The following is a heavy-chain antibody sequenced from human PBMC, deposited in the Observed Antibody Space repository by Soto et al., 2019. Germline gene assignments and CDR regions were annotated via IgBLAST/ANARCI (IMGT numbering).Heavy chain of an antibody. Sequence: QVQLVQSGAEVKKPVSSVKVSCKASGGTFSSYTISWVRQAPGQGLEWMGRIIPILGIANYAQKFQGRVTITADKSTSTAYMELSSLRSEDTAVYYCARDLRSYCGGDCYPGYFQHWGQGTLVTVSS. CDR3: ARDLRSYCGGDCYPGYFQH. V-gene: IGHV1-69*08. CDR2: IIPILGIA. J-gene: IGHJ1*01. D-gene: IGHD2-21*02. CDR1: GGTFSSYT.